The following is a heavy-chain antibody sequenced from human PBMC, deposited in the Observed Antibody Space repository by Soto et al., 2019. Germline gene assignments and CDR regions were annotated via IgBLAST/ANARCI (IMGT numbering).Heavy chain of an antibody. CDR2: IIPIFGTA. J-gene: IGHJ4*02. D-gene: IGHD3-22*01. V-gene: IGHV1-69*13. Sequence: SVKVSCKASGGTFSSYAISWVRQAPGQGLEWMGGIIPIFGTANYAQKFQGRVTITADESTSTAYMELSSLRSEDTAVYYCARASYYYDSSGYYNYFDYWGQGTLVTVSS. CDR1: GGTFSSYA. CDR3: ARASYYYDSSGYYNYFDY.